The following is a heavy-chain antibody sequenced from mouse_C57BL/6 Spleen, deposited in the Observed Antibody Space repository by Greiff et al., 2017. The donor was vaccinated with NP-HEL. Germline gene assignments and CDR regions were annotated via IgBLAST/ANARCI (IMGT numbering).Heavy chain of an antibody. CDR2: INPYNGGT. CDR3: ASSRQLSPTFAGFAY. V-gene: IGHV1-19*01. CDR1: GYTFTDYY. Sequence: EVKLMESGPVLVKPGASVKMSCKASGYTFTDYYMNWVKQSHGKSLEWIGVINPYNGGTSYNQKFKGKATLTVDKSSSTAYMELNSLTSEDSAVYYCASSRQLSPTFAGFAYWGQGTLVTVSA. J-gene: IGHJ3*01. D-gene: IGHD3-2*02.